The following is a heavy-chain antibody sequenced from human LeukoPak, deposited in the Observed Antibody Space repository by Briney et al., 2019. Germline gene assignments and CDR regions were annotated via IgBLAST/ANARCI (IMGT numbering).Heavy chain of an antibody. Sequence: GGSLRLSCAASGFTFSSHAMTWVRQAPGKGLEWVSGISGSGGSTYYADSVKGRFTISRDNSKNTLYLQVNSLRAEDTAVYYCAKESRAAAGLGDYWGQGTLVTVSS. D-gene: IGHD6-13*01. CDR3: AKESRAAAGLGDY. CDR2: ISGSGGST. CDR1: GFTFSSHA. J-gene: IGHJ4*02. V-gene: IGHV3-23*01.